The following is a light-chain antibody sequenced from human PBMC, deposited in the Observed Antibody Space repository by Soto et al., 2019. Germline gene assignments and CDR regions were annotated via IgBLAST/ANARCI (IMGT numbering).Light chain of an antibody. J-gene: IGKJ3*01. CDR1: QSISSY. CDR3: QQSYSILGFT. Sequence: IHMTHSPSSLSASVLYRVTITCLSSQSISSYLNWYQQKPGKAPKLLIYAASSLQSGVPSRFSGSGSGTDFTLTISSLQPEDFATYYCQQSYSILGFTFGPGTKVDIK. CDR2: AAS. V-gene: IGKV1-39*01.